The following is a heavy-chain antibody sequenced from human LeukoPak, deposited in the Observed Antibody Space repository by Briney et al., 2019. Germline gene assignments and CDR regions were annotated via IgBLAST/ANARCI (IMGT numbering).Heavy chain of an antibody. V-gene: IGHV4-34*01. Sequence: SSETLSLTCAVYGGSFSGYYWSWIRQPPGKGLEWIGEINHSGSTNYNPSLKSRVTISVDTSKNQFSLRLNSVTAADTAVYYCARSRAFNSGAFDPWGQGSLVTVSS. J-gene: IGHJ5*02. CDR2: INHSGST. CDR3: ARSRAFNSGAFDP. D-gene: IGHD1-26*01. CDR1: GGSFSGYY.